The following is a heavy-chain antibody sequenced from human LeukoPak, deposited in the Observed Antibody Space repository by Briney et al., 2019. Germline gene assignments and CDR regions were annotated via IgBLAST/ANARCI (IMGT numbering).Heavy chain of an antibody. CDR2: IDPNSGGT. J-gene: IGHJ4*02. V-gene: IGHV1-2*02. Sequence: GASVKVSCKASGYTFTGYCMHWVRQAPGQGLEWMGWIDPNSGGTNYAQKFQGRVTMTRDTSISTAYMELSRLRSDDTAVYYCAKDFERSVGAAEPFDYWGQGTLVTVSS. CDR1: GYTFTGYC. D-gene: IGHD1-26*01. CDR3: AKDFERSVGAAEPFDY.